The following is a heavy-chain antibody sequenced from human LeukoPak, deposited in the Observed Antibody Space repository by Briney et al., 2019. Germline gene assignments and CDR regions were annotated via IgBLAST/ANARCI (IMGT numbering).Heavy chain of an antibody. CDR2: IYYSGST. CDR1: GGSISSYY. V-gene: IGHV4-59*01. J-gene: IGHJ5*02. CDR3: AREYCSSTSCYDP. D-gene: IGHD2-2*01. Sequence: SETLSLTCTVSGGSISSYYWSWIRQPPGKGLEWIGYIYYSGSTNYSPSLKSRVTISVDTSKNQFSLKLSSVTAADAAVYYCAREYCSSTSCYDPWGQGTLVTVPS.